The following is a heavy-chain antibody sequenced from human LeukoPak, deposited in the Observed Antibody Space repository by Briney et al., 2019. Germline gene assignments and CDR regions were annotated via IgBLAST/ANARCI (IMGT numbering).Heavy chain of an antibody. V-gene: IGHV3-23*01. Sequence: GGSLRLSCAASGFTFSSYAMNWVRQAPGKGLEWVSGISGNSGNTYYAESVKGRFTISRDNSKKTLYLQMNSLRAEDTAMYYRATRVMIAITTRGAFHIWGQGTMVTVSS. CDR2: ISGNSGNT. J-gene: IGHJ3*02. CDR3: ATRVMIAITTRGAFHI. CDR1: GFTFSSYA. D-gene: IGHD3-16*01.